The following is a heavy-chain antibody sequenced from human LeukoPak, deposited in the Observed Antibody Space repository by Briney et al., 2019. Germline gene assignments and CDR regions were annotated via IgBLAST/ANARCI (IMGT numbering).Heavy chain of an antibody. J-gene: IGHJ4*02. CDR3: ARGIYCTSISCYSFDY. CDR2: ISWSGGST. Sequence: GGSLRLSCAASGFTFENYGMSWVRQAPGKGLEWVSGISWSGGSTGYADSLKGRFTISRDNAKNSLYVQVNSLRAEDTALYYCARGIYCTSISCYSFDYWGQGTLATVSS. V-gene: IGHV3-20*04. CDR1: GFTFENYG. D-gene: IGHD2-2*01.